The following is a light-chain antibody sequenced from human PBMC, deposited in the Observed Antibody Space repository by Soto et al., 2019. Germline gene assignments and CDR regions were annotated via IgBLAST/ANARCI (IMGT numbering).Light chain of an antibody. CDR2: DVN. J-gene: IGLJ2*01. V-gene: IGLV2-14*01. Sequence: QSALTQPASVSGSPGQSITISCTGTSSDVGGYNYVSWYQQHPGKAPKLMIYDVNNRPSGVSNRFSGSKSGNTASLTISGPQAEDEGDYYCSSYTSSITLVFGGGTKVTVL. CDR1: SSDVGGYNY. CDR3: SSYTSSITLV.